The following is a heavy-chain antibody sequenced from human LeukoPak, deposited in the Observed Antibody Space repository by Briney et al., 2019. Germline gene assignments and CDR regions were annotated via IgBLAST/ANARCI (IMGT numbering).Heavy chain of an antibody. V-gene: IGHV4-59*12. CDR3: AREYYDYVWGSYRYPPWYYYMDV. Sequence: PSETLSLTCTVSGGSISSYYWSWIRQPPGKGLEWIGYIYYSGSTNYNPSLKSRVTISVDTSKNQFSLKLSSVTAADTAVYYCAREYYDYVWGSYRYPPWYYYMDVWGKGTTVTVSS. CDR2: IYYSGST. D-gene: IGHD3-16*02. J-gene: IGHJ6*03. CDR1: GGSISSYY.